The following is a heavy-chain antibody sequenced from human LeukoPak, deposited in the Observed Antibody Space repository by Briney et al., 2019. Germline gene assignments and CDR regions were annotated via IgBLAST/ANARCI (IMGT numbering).Heavy chain of an antibody. D-gene: IGHD3-3*01. V-gene: IGHV3-48*01. Sequence: GGSLRLSCAASGFTFSTYSMNWVRQAPGKGLEWVSYISSSSSTIYYADSVKGRFTISRDNAKSSLYLQMNSLRAEDTAVYYCARSSYTTGGTYDFWSGYWGAFDIWGQGTMVTVSS. CDR2: ISSSSSTI. CDR1: GFTFSTYS. CDR3: ARSSYTTGGTYDFWSGYWGAFDI. J-gene: IGHJ3*02.